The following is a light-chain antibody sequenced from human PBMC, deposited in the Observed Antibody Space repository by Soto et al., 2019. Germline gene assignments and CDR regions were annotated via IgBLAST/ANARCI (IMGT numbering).Light chain of an antibody. CDR1: QSISGY. CDR3: EQSYSTLQT. Sequence: DFQVTQAPSSLSASVGDRVTITCRASQSISGYLNWYQQRPGKAPKLLIYAASSLQSGVPSRFSGSGSGTDFTLTISSLQPEDFATYFCEQSYSTLQTFGQGI. CDR2: AAS. J-gene: IGKJ1*01. V-gene: IGKV1-39*01.